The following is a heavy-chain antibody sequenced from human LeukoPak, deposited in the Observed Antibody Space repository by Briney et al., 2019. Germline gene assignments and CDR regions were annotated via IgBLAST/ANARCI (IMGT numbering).Heavy chain of an antibody. CDR2: ISYDGSNK. CDR3: ARDLYSYGLYYYDSSGYYFPDY. D-gene: IGHD3-22*01. Sequence: PGGSLRLSCAASGFTFSSYAMHWVRQAPGKGLEWVAVISYDGSNKYYADSVKGRFTISRDNSKNTLYLQMNSLRAEDTAVYYCARDLYSYGLYYYDSSGYYFPDYWGQGTLVTVSS. V-gene: IGHV3-30*04. CDR1: GFTFSSYA. J-gene: IGHJ4*02.